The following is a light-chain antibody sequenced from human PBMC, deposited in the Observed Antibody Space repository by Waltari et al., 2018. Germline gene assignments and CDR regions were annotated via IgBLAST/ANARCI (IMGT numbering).Light chain of an antibody. CDR3: QQFNSYPRT. CDR2: DAS. J-gene: IGKJ2*01. Sequence: DIQLTQSPSFLSASLGDRVIITFRASQGISSFLAWYQHKPGKAPNLLYYDASTLQNGVPSRCSGSGSETEFTLTISSLQPEDSATYYCQQFNSYPRTFGQGTKVQIK. CDR1: QGISSF. V-gene: IGKV1-9*01.